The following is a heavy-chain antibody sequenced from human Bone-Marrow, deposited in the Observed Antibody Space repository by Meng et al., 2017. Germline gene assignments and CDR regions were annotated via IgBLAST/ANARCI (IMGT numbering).Heavy chain of an antibody. J-gene: IGHJ3*02. CDR3: ARTLKDYNYDILTGYYSPDAFDI. CDR2: IKSKTDGGTT. Sequence: GGSLRLSCAASGFTFSNAWMSWVRQAPGKGLEWVGRIKSKTDGGTTDYAAPVKGRFTISRDDSKNTLYLQMNSLKTEDTAVYYCARTLKDYNYDILTGYYSPDAFDIWGQGTMVTVSS. D-gene: IGHD3-9*01. CDR1: GFTFSNAW. V-gene: IGHV3-15*01.